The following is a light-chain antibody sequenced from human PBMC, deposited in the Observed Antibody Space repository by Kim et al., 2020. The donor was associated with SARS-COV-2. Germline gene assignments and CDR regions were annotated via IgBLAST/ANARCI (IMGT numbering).Light chain of an antibody. Sequence: SYELTQPPSVSVAPGKTARITCGGDNIATKGVHWYQQKPGQAPLLVIFFDSDRPSGIPERFSGSNSLNTATLTISRVEAGDEAGYYCQVWESSSDLWVFGGGTKLTVL. CDR3: QVWESSSDLWV. J-gene: IGLJ3*02. V-gene: IGLV3-21*01. CDR1: NIATKG. CDR2: FDS.